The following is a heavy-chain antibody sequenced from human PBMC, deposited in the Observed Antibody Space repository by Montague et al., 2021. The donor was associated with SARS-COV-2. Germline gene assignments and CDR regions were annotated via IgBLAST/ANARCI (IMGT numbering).Heavy chain of an antibody. D-gene: IGHD3-22*01. CDR3: ARSRYYYDSSGYDPYFDY. CDR1: GFTFSDYY. Sequence: SLRLSCAASGFTFSDYYMSWIRQAPGKGLEWVSYITSSGSSIYYXXSLKGRFTISRDNAKNSLYLQMNSLRAEDTAVYYCARSRYYYDSSGYDPYFDYWGQGTLVTVSS. J-gene: IGHJ4*02. CDR2: ITSSGSSI. V-gene: IGHV3-11*01.